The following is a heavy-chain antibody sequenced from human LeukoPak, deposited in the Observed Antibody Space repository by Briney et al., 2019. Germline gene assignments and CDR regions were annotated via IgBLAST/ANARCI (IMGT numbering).Heavy chain of an antibody. CDR1: GITLSNYG. Sequence: GGSLRLSCAVSGITLSNYGMSWVRQAPGGGVEWVADISDRGSGTNYADSVKGRFTIFTDRPKNTLYLQMNSLRAEDTAVYFCAKRGVVIRVILVGFHKEAYYFDSWGQGALVTVSS. J-gene: IGHJ4*02. V-gene: IGHV3-23*01. D-gene: IGHD3-22*01. CDR2: ISDRGSGT. CDR3: AKRGVVIRVILVGFHKEAYYFDS.